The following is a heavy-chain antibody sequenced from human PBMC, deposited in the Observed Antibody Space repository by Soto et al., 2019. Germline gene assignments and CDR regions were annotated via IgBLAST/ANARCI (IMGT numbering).Heavy chain of an antibody. CDR2: IYYSGST. Sequence: PSETLSLTCTVSGGSISSGDYYWSWIRQPPGKGLEWIGYIYYSGSTYYNPSLKSRVTISVDTSKNQFSLKLSSVTAADTAVYYCARALGIVVVPAAQRGDWFDPWGQGTLVTVSS. CDR3: ARALGIVVVPAAQRGDWFDP. D-gene: IGHD2-2*01. CDR1: GGSISSGDYY. J-gene: IGHJ5*02. V-gene: IGHV4-30-4*01.